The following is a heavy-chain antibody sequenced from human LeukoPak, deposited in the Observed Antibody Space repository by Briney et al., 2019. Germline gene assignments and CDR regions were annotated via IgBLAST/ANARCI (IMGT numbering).Heavy chain of an antibody. CDR2: IYYSGST. CDR1: GGSISSYY. CDR3: ATTYSNYALYYFDY. V-gene: IGHV4-59*01. D-gene: IGHD4-11*01. J-gene: IGHJ4*02. Sequence: PSETLSLTCTVSGGSISSYYWSWIRQPPGKGLEWIGYIYYSGSTNYNPSLKSRVTISVDTSKNQFSLKLSSVTAADTAVYYCATTYSNYALYYFDYWGQGTLVTVSS.